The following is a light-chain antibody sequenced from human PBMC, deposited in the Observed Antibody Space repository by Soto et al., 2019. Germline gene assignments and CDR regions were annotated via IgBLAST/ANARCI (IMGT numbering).Light chain of an antibody. V-gene: IGKV1-5*03. CDR2: TAS. CDR3: QQYNSQST. Sequence: DIQITQSPSTLSASVGDSVNITCRAGQSISSWLAWYQQKPGKAHKLLIYTASNLESGVPSRFRGSGSGTEFTLTITSLQPDDFATYYCQQYNSQSTFGPGTRWIS. J-gene: IGKJ1*01. CDR1: QSISSW.